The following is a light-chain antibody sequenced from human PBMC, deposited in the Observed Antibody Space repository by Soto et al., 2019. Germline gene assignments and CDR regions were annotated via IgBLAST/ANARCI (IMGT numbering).Light chain of an antibody. V-gene: IGLV2-14*03. CDR2: HVS. CDR1: SGDVGAYNF. Sequence: QSVLTQPASVSGSPGQSITISCTGTSGDVGAYNFVSWYQQHPGKAPKLIVYHVSDRPSGVSDRFSGSKSGDTASLTISGLRTEDEADYYCCSFAGSYSYVFGTGTKVTVL. CDR3: CSFAGSYSYV. J-gene: IGLJ1*01.